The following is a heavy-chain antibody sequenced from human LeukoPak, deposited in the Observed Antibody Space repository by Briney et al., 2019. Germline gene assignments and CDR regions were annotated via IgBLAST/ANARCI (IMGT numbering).Heavy chain of an antibody. CDR1: GGTFSSYA. CDR2: IIPIFGTA. Sequence: SVKVSCKASGGTFSSYAISWVRQAPGQGLEWMGGIIPIFGTANYAQKFQGRVTVTADESTSTAYMELSSLRSEDTAVYYCARDQDCDSSGYYPSWGQGTLVTVSS. CDR3: ARDQDCDSSGYYPS. V-gene: IGHV1-69*13. J-gene: IGHJ4*02. D-gene: IGHD3-22*01.